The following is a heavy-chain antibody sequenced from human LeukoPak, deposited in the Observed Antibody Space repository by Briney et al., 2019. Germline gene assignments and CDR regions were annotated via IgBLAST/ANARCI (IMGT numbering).Heavy chain of an antibody. CDR1: GGSLSTYY. V-gene: IGHV4-4*07. Sequence: SETLSLTCTVSGGSLSTYYWSWVRQPAGKGLEWIGRINRSGNTKYSPSLNSRVTMSVATSRNQLSLALNSVTAADTAVYFCARVGWSGGSAPVAFDIWGQGTMVSVSS. CDR3: ARVGWSGGSAPVAFDI. J-gene: IGHJ3*02. D-gene: IGHD2-15*01. CDR2: INRSGNT.